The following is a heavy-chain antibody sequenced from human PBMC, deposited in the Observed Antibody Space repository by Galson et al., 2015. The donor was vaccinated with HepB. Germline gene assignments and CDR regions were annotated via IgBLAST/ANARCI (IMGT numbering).Heavy chain of an antibody. CDR1: GYTLTELS. CDR2: FDPEDGET. Sequence: SVKVSCKVSGYTLTELSMHWVRQAPGKGLEWMGGFDPEDGETIYAQKFQGRVTMTEDTSTDTAYMELSSLRSEDTAVYYCATLSAPDCSGGSCYPSSLICAFDIWGQGTTVTVSS. D-gene: IGHD2-15*01. V-gene: IGHV1-24*01. J-gene: IGHJ3*02. CDR3: ATLSAPDCSGGSCYPSSLICAFDI.